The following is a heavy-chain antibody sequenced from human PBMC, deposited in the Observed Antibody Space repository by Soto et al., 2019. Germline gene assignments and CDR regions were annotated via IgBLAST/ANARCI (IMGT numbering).Heavy chain of an antibody. Sequence: QVQLQESGPGLVKPSQTLSLTCTVSGGSISSGDYYWSWIRQPPGKGLEWIGYIYYSGSTYYNPYTQIRVTISLDTSKNHSSLKLSSVTAADTAVYYCARDHLQMTTVTKGDYWGQGTLVTVSS. CDR1: GGSISSGDYY. J-gene: IGHJ4*02. D-gene: IGHD4-17*01. CDR2: IYYSGST. CDR3: ARDHLQMTTVTKGDY. V-gene: IGHV4-30-4*01.